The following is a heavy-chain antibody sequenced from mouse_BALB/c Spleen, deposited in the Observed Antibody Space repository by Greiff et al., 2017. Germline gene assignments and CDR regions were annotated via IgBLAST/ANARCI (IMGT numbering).Heavy chain of an antibody. J-gene: IGHJ3*01. Sequence: EVQLQQSGAELVRSGASVKLSCTASGFNIKDYYMHWVKQRPEQGLEWIGWIDPENGDTEYAPKFQGKATMTADTSSNTAYLQLSSLTSEDTAVYYCNCYRYDGRLLDWGQGTLVTVSA. CDR1: GFNIKDYY. CDR3: NCYRYDGRLLD. CDR2: IDPENGDT. V-gene: IGHV14-4*02. D-gene: IGHD2-14*01.